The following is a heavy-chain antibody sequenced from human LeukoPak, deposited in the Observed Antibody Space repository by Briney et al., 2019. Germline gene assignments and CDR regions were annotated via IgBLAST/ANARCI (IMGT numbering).Heavy chain of an antibody. CDR2: ISSNGGTT. CDR3: VKGHDSSGYFLSYFDY. J-gene: IGHJ4*02. Sequence: GGSLRLSCSASGFTFSSYAMHWVRQAPGKGLEYVSTISSNGGTTYYADSVKGRFTISRDNSKNTLYLQMSSLRAEDTAVYYCVKGHDSSGYFLSYFDYWGQGALVTVSS. CDR1: GFTFSSYA. V-gene: IGHV3-64D*09. D-gene: IGHD3-22*01.